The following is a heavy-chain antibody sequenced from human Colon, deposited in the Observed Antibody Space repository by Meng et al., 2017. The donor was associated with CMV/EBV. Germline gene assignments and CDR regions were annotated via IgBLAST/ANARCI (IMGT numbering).Heavy chain of an antibody. V-gene: IGHV4-4*07. D-gene: IGHD3-10*01. J-gene: IGHJ4*02. CDR3: ARAGARGVPVDY. CDR2: IDGSGNT. Sequence: QVQLQEAGPVLVKPSEXLSLTCNVSGDSINKYSWAWLRQPAGKGLEFIGRIDGSGNTDDNPSLKSRVTMSVDTSKNQLSLKLYSVTAADTAIYYCARAGARGVPVDYWGQGTLVTVSS. CDR1: GDSINKYS.